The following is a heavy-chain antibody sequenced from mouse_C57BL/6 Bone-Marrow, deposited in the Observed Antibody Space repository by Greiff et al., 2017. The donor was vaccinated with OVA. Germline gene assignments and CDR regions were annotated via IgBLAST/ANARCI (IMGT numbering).Heavy chain of an antibody. CDR3: ARLGDGFRYAMDY. CDR2: IYPGDGDT. Sequence: VQLLQSGAELVKPGASVKISCKASGYAFSSYWMNWVKQRPGKGLEWIGQIYPGDGDTNYNGKFKGRATLTADKSSSTAYMQLSSLTSEDSAVYFCARLGDGFRYAMDYWGQGTSVTVSS. D-gene: IGHD2-3*01. V-gene: IGHV1-80*01. CDR1: GYAFSSYW. J-gene: IGHJ4*01.